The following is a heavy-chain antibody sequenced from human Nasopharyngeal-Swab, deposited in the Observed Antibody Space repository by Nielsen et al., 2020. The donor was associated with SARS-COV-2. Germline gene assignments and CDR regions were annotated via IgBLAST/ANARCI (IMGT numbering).Heavy chain of an antibody. V-gene: IGHV4-59*01. CDR2: IYYSGST. D-gene: IGHD3-22*01. J-gene: IGHJ4*02. CDR3: ARAYYYDSSGYYLDY. Sequence: SETLSLTCTVSGGSISSYYRSWIRQPPGKGLEWIGYIYYSGSTNYNPSLKSRVTISVDTSKNQFSLKLSSVTAADTAVYYCARAYYYDSSGYYLDYWGQGTLVTVSS. CDR1: GGSISSYY.